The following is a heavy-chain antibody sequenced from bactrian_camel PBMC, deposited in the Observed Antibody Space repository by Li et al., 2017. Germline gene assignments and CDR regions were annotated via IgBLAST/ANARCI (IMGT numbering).Heavy chain of an antibody. J-gene: IGHJ4*01. V-gene: IGHV3S1*01. CDR2: IDHFGGT. CDR1: GYAYSSGC. D-gene: IGHD2*01. Sequence: HVQLVESGGGLVQPGGSLRLSCAATGYAYSSGCGGWIRQAPGKDREGVAAIDHFGGTSYADSVKGRFTISTDNTRNTLYLQMNSLASDDTALYYCALDYRAGTPNYLGQGTQVTVS. CDR3: ALDYRAGTPNY.